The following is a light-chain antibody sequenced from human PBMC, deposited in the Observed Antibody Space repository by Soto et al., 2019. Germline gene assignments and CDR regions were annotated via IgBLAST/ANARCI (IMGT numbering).Light chain of an antibody. V-gene: IGKV1-5*01. J-gene: IGKJ1*01. Sequence: DIQMTQSPSTLSASVGDRVTITCRASQSITNWLAWYQQKPGKAPKLLIYDASSLESGVPSRFSGSGSGTEFTLTMSSLQPDDFATYYCQHYDSDSAAFGQGTKVEIK. CDR1: QSITNW. CDR3: QHYDSDSAA. CDR2: DAS.